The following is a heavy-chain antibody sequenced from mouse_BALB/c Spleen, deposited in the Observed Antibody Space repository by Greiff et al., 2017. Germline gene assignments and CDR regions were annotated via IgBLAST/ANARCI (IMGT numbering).Heavy chain of an antibody. J-gene: IGHJ4*01. V-gene: IGHV5-6-3*01. CDR3: ARDGDYPYYYAMDY. Sequence: DVMLVESGGGLVQPGGSLKLSCAASGFTFSSYGMSWVRQTPDKRLELVATINSNGGSTYYPDSVKGRFTISRDNAKNTLYLQMSSLKSEDTAMYYCARDGDYPYYYAMDYWGQGTSVTVSS. CDR2: INSNGGST. CDR1: GFTFSSYG. D-gene: IGHD2-4*01.